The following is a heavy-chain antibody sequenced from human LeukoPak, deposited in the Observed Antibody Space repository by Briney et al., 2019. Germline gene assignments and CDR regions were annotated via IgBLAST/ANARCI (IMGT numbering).Heavy chain of an antibody. CDR2: VNPTSGGT. CDR1: GYTFTSYY. CDR3: ARVYYYYDSSGILTLYFDY. D-gene: IGHD3-22*01. J-gene: IGHJ4*02. Sequence: ASVKVSCKTSGYTFTSYYMHWVRQAPGQGLEWMGWVNPTSGGTNYAQKFQGRATMTRDTSISTAYMELSRLRSDDTAVYYCARVYYYYDSSGILTLYFDYWGQGTLVTASS. V-gene: IGHV1-2*02.